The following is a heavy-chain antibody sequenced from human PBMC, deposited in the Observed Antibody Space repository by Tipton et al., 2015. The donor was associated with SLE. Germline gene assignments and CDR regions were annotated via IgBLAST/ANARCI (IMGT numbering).Heavy chain of an antibody. J-gene: IGHJ6*03. V-gene: IGHV4-59*01. Sequence: TLSLTCTVSGGSISSYYWSWIRQPPGKGLEWIGYIYYSGSINYNPSLKSRVTISVDTSKNQFSLKLSSVTAADMAVYCCARAPPLDWYYYYYMDVWGKGTTVTVSS. CDR2: IYYSGSI. D-gene: IGHD3/OR15-3a*01. CDR1: GGSISSYY. CDR3: ARAPPLDWYYYYYMDV.